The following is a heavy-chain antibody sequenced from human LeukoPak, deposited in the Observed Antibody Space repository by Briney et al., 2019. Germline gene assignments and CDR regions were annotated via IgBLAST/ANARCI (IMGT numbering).Heavy chain of an antibody. CDR3: AGHHPRNTVDF. V-gene: IGHV4-59*08. CDR2: ISDIGSI. CDR1: GGSISSYY. Sequence: KTSETLSLTCTVSGGSISSYYWSWIRQPPGKGLEWIAYISDIGSINYNPSLKSRVTISLDTSKNQFSLKLSSVTAADTAVYYCAGHHPRNTVDFWGQGTLVTVS. D-gene: IGHD2-8*02. J-gene: IGHJ4*02.